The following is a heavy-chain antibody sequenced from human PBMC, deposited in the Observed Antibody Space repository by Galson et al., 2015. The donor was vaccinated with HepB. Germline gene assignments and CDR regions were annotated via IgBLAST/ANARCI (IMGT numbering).Heavy chain of an antibody. Sequence: SVKVSCKASGYTFTSYAMHWVRQAPGQRLEWMGWINAGNGNTKYSQKFQGRVTITRDTSASTAYMELSSLRSEDTAVYYCARSRSGWSYYYYYMDVWGKGTTVTVSS. CDR1: GYTFTSYA. V-gene: IGHV1-3*01. J-gene: IGHJ6*03. CDR2: INAGNGNT. CDR3: ARSRSGWSYYYYYMDV. D-gene: IGHD6-19*01.